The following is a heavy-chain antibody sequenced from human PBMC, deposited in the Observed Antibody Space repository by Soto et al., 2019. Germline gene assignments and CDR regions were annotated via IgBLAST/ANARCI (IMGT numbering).Heavy chain of an antibody. J-gene: IGHJ4*02. V-gene: IGHV4-30-2*01. CDR2: IYHSGST. Sequence: QLQLQESGSGLVKPSQTLSLTCAVSGGSISSGGYSWSWIRQPPGKGLEWIGYIYHSGSTYYNPAPNSQVTIAVERPNNQLSLKLSSVTAADTAVYYCARVWGSSSPIFDYWGQGTLVTVSS. CDR3: ARVWGSSSPIFDY. D-gene: IGHD6-6*01. CDR1: GGSISSGGYS.